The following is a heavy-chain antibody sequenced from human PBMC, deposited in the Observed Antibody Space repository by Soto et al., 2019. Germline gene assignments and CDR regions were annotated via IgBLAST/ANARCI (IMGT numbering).Heavy chain of an antibody. J-gene: IGHJ6*03. CDR2: IYYSGST. CDR3: ARGSDSSSWYYYMDV. D-gene: IGHD6-13*01. Sequence: SETLSLTCTVSGGSISGYYWSWIRQPPGKGLEWIGYIYYSGSTNYNPSLKSRVTISVDTSKNQFSLKLSSVTAADTAVYYCARGSDSSSWYYYMDVWGKGTTVTVSS. CDR1: GGSISGYY. V-gene: IGHV4-59*01.